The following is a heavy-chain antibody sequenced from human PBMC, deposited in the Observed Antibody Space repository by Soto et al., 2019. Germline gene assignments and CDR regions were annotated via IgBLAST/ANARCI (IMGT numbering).Heavy chain of an antibody. V-gene: IGHV3-30*18. Sequence: QVQLVESGGGVVQPGGTLRLSCAASGFTFSSYGMQWVRQAPGKGLEWVAVIAYDGSLKYYVDSVKSRFTISRDNSKNTLYLQINSLRAEDTAVYYCAKDLKVSGSHYGTLNYYYGMDVWGQGTTVSVSS. J-gene: IGHJ6*02. CDR3: AKDLKVSGSHYGTLNYYYGMDV. CDR2: IAYDGSLK. CDR1: GFTFSSYG. D-gene: IGHD3-10*01.